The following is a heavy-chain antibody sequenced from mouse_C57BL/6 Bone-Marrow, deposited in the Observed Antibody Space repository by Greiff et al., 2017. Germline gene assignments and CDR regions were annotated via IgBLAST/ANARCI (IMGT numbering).Heavy chain of an antibody. V-gene: IGHV1-64*01. Sequence: QVQLQQPGAELVKPGASVKLSCKASGYTFTSYWMHWVKQRPGQGLEWIGMIHPNSGSTNYNEKFKSKATLTVDKSSSTAHMQLSSLTSEDSAVYYCARKGIWYFDVWGTGTTVTVSS. CDR3: ARKGIWYFDV. CDR1: GYTFTSYW. CDR2: IHPNSGST. J-gene: IGHJ1*03.